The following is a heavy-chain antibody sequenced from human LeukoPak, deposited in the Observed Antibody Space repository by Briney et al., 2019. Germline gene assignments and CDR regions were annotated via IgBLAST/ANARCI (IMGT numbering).Heavy chain of an antibody. V-gene: IGHV3-23*01. CDR2: ISGSGGST. D-gene: IGHD3-22*01. J-gene: IGHJ4*02. Sequence: GGSLRLSCAASGFTFSSYAMSWVRQAPGKGLEWVSAISGSGGSTYYADSVKGRFTISRDNCKNTLYLQMNSLRAEDTAVYYCAKGDSSGYYSYFDYWGQGTLVTVSS. CDR3: AKGDSSGYYSYFDY. CDR1: GFTFSSYA.